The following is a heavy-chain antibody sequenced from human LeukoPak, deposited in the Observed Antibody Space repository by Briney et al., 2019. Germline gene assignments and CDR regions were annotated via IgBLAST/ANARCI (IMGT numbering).Heavy chain of an antibody. V-gene: IGHV3-23*01. CDR2: ISDSGGST. Sequence: PGGSLRLSCAVSGITLSNYGMSWVRQAPGKGLEWVAGISDSGGSTEYADSVKGRFTISRDNSRNTLYLQMNSLRADDTAVYHCAQNAWRTFFDNWGQGTLVTVSS. J-gene: IGHJ4*02. D-gene: IGHD1-1*01. CDR3: AQNAWRTFFDN. CDR1: GITLSNYG.